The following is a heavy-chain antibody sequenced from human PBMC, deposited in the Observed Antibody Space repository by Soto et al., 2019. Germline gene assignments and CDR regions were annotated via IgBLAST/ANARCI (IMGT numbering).Heavy chain of an antibody. CDR1: GGSFSGYY. Sequence: QVQLQQWGAGLLKPSETLSLTCAVYGGSFSGYYWTWIRQPPGKGLEWIGEINHSGSTNYNPSLKRRVTISVDTSKNQFSLKSSSVTTADTAVYYCARGGEIVVVVSTTGRYFDYWGQGTLVTVSS. CDR3: ARGGEIVVVVSTTGRYFDY. V-gene: IGHV4-34*01. D-gene: IGHD2-15*01. J-gene: IGHJ4*02. CDR2: INHSGST.